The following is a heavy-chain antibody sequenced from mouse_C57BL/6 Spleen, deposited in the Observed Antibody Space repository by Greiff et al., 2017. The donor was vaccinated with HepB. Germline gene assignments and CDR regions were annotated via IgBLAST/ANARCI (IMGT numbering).Heavy chain of an antibody. CDR3: ARAPPSRAY. V-gene: IGHV1-82*01. CDR1: GYAFSSSW. J-gene: IGHJ3*01. Sequence: VQLQQSGPELVKPGASVKISCKASGYAFSSSWMNWVKQRPGKGLEWIGRIYPGDGDTNYNGKFKGKATLTADKSSSTAYMQLSSLTSEDSAVYFCARAPPSRAYWGQGTLVTVSA. CDR2: IYPGDGDT.